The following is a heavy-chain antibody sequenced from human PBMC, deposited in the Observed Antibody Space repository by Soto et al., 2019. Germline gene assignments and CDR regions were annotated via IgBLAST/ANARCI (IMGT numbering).Heavy chain of an antibody. CDR1: GYTFTSYG. V-gene: IGHV1-18*01. D-gene: IGHD6-6*01. CDR2: ISAYNGNT. CDR3: AREVAARQGYYYYGMDV. J-gene: IGHJ6*02. Sequence: QVQLVQSGAEVKKPGASVKVSCKASGYTFTSYGISWVRQAPGQGLEWMGWISAYNGNTNYAQKLQGRVTMTTDTSTSTAYMERRSLRSDDTAVYYCAREVAARQGYYYYGMDVWGQGTTVTVSS.